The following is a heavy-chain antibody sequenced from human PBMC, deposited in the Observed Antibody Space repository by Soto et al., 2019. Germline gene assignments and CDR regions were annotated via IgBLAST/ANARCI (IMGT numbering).Heavy chain of an antibody. CDR3: ARDGSYYATEV. CDR2: IKQDGSQK. V-gene: IGHV3-7*03. D-gene: IGHD2-2*03. Sequence: VGSLRLSCVASVFTFSSSWMTCARQAPGKGLEWVANIKQDGSQKYYVDSVKGRFTISRDNAKNSLYLQMNSLRADDTAVYYCARDGSYYATEVWGQATTVTVS. J-gene: IGHJ6*01. CDR1: VFTFSSSW.